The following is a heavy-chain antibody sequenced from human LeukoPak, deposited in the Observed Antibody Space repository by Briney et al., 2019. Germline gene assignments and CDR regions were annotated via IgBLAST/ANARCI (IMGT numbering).Heavy chain of an antibody. V-gene: IGHV4-39*01. CDR3: ARRDHYDSSAYYFDY. CDR1: GGSISSGSYY. J-gene: IGHJ4*02. D-gene: IGHD3-22*01. Sequence: SETLSLTCTVSGGSISSGSYYWGWIRQPPGKGLEWIGSIYYRGNTYYNPSLKSRVTISVDTSKNQFSLKLSSVAATDTAVYYCARRDHYDSSAYYFDYWGQGILVTVSS. CDR2: IYYRGNT.